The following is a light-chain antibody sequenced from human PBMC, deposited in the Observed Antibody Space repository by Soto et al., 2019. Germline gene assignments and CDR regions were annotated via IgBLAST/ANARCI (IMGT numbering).Light chain of an antibody. Sequence: DIHSAHSSSSLSSSLVDRVTITCRASQSISSYLKWYQQKPGKAPKLLIYAASSLQSGVPSRFSGSASGTEFTLTISSLQPEDFATYYCQQANSFPPTTFGQGTKVDIK. CDR2: AAS. CDR1: QSISSY. CDR3: QQANSFPPTT. J-gene: IGKJ1*01. V-gene: IGKV1-39*01.